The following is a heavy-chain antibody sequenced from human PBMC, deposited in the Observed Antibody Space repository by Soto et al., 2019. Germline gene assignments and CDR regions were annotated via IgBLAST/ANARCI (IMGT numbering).Heavy chain of an antibody. V-gene: IGHV1-18*01. Sequence: QVQLVQSGAEVKKPGASVKVSCKASGYTFTSYGISWVRQAPGQGLEWMGWISAYKGNTHYAQKLQGRVTITTDTSTSRAYMELRSLGSDDTAVYYCARVAVPEYSSGALDPWYWGQGTLVTVSS. J-gene: IGHJ4*02. CDR2: ISAYKGNT. CDR3: ARVAVPEYSSGALDPWY. D-gene: IGHD6-19*01. CDR1: GYTFTSYG.